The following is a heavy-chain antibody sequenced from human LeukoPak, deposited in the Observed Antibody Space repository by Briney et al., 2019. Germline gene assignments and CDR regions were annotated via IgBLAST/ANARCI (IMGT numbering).Heavy chain of an antibody. CDR3: ADFDRS. CDR2: INTDGSNR. J-gene: IGHJ4*02. V-gene: IGHV3-7*01. CDR1: GLTFSAAW. Sequence: PGGSLRLSCAASGLTFSAAWMSWVRQAPGKGLEWVATINTDGSNRYYVDSVKGRFTISRDKAKNSLYMQMDSLRADDTALYYCADFDRSWGQGTLVTVSS. D-gene: IGHD3-22*01.